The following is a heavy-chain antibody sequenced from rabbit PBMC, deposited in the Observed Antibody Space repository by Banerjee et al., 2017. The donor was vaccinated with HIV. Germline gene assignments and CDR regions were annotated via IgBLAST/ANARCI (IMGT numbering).Heavy chain of an antibody. V-gene: IGHV1S40*01. CDR1: GFSFSSSYW. CDR2: IYTASGST. D-gene: IGHD4-2*01. CDR3: ARDATGSRPVYFNL. Sequence: HSLEESGGDLVKPGASLTLTCTASGFSFSSSYWICWVRQAPGKGLEWIACIYTASGSTYYTSWAKGRFTISETSSTTVTLQMTSLTAADTATYFCARDATGSRPVYFNLWGQGTLVTDS. J-gene: IGHJ4*01.